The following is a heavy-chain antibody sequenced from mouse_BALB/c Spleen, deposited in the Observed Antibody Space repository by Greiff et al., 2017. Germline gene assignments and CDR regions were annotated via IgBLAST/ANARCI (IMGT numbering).Heavy chain of an antibody. CDR2: ISSGSSTI. CDR3: ARHGGSYFDV. D-gene: IGHD1-1*02. CDR1: GFTFSSYT. J-gene: IGHJ1*01. V-gene: IGHV5-17*02. Sequence: EVQGVESGGGLVQPGGSLKLSCAASGFTFSSYTMSWVRQTPEKRLEWVAYISSGSSTIYYADTVKGRFTISRDNPENTLFLQMTSLRSEDTAMYYCARHGGSYFDVWGAGTTVTVSS.